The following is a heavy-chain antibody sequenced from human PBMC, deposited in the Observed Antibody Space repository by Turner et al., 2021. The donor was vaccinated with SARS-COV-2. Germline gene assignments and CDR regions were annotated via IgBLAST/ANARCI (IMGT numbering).Heavy chain of an antibody. V-gene: IGHV1-18*04. CDR1: GYSFTSNG. CDR3: ARDRDYDLDY. J-gene: IGHJ4*02. Sequence: QVQLLPSAVDVKKSGASVKVSCQTSGYSFTSNGISWVRQAPGQGLEWMGWISTKSGNTKLAQKFQDRVTLTTDTSTRTAYMELRSLTYDDTAVYFCARDRDYDLDYWGQGTLVTVSP. D-gene: IGHD3-16*01. CDR2: ISTKSGNT.